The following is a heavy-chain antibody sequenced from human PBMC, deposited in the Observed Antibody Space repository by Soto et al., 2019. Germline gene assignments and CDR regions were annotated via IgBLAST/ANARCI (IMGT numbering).Heavy chain of an antibody. J-gene: IGHJ4*02. V-gene: IGHV4-31*03. CDR1: GGSISSGGYY. CDR2: IYYSGST. D-gene: IGHD6-13*01. Sequence: QVQLQESGPGLVKPSQTLSLTCTVSGGSISSGGYYWSWIRQHPGKGLEWSGSIYYSGSTYYNPPLKSRVTTSADTSKNQFSLKVSSVTAADTAVYYCAREAAAKHDYWGQGTLVTVSS. CDR3: AREAAAKHDY.